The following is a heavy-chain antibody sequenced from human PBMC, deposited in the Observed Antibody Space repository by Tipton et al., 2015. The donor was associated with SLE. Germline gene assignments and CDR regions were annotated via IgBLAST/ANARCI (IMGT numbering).Heavy chain of an antibody. J-gene: IGHJ4*02. CDR1: GYSISSDYY. V-gene: IGHV4-38-2*01. CDR3: ARYIVVVRYFDY. CDR2: MFHSGTT. Sequence: TLSLTCEVSGYSISSDYYWGWIRQPPGEGLEWIGSMFHSGTTYVNPSLKSRVTISVDTSKNQFSLKLSSVTAADTAVYYCARYIVVVRYFDYWGQGTLVTVSS. D-gene: IGHD2-21*01.